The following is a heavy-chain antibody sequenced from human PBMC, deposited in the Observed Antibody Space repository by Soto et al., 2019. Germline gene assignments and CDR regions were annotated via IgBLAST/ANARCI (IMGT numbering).Heavy chain of an antibody. V-gene: IGHV2-5*01. Sequence: QITLEESGPPLVRPTQTLTLTCTVSGFSLSTDAVGVAWIRQPPGKALEWLALIYWNDEARYKSSLNNRLTITKDTSKNQVVLTMTDMAPLDTATYFCAHRIAAPGRTLDYWGQGILVTVSS. J-gene: IGHJ4*02. CDR2: IYWNDEA. D-gene: IGHD6-13*01. CDR3: AHRIAAPGRTLDY. CDR1: GFSLSTDAVG.